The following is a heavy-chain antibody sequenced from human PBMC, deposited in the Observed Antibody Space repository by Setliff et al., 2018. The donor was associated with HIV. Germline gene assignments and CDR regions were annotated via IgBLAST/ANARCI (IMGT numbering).Heavy chain of an antibody. Sequence: QAPGKGLEWMGGFDPEDGNTIYAQKFQGRVTMTADTSTDTAYMELSSLRSEDTAVYYCATVSHTNVAAHDAFDIWGQGTMVT. V-gene: IGHV1-24*01. J-gene: IGHJ3*02. D-gene: IGHD6-19*01. CDR2: FDPEDGNT. CDR3: ATVSHTNVAAHDAFDI.